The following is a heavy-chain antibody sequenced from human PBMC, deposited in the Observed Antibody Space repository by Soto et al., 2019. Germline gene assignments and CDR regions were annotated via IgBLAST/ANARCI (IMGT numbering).Heavy chain of an antibody. D-gene: IGHD3-10*01. CDR1: GFSFSHYW. CDR3: ADSWLPTSY. V-gene: IGHV3-74*01. Sequence: PGGSLRLSCAASGFSFSHYWMHWVRQAPGKGLVWVSRISPDGRTTTYADPVKGRFTTSRDNAKSTLYLQMNSLTVEDGAVYYCADSWLPTSYWGPGTLVTVSS. CDR2: ISPDGRTT. J-gene: IGHJ4*02.